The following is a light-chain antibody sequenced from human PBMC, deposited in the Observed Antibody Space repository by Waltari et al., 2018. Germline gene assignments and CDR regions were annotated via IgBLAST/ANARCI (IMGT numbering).Light chain of an antibody. CDR3: QQTFSAFRT. CDR2: ATS. V-gene: IGKV1-39*01. J-gene: IGKJ4*01. CDR1: QTIGHY. Sequence: DIQMTQSPSSLSAFVGDGLTITCRASQTIGHYLNWFQQRPGKAPKLPINATSDLQSGVPSRFSGSGSGTDFTLTISSLQPEDSATYYCQQTFSAFRTFGGGTKVEIK.